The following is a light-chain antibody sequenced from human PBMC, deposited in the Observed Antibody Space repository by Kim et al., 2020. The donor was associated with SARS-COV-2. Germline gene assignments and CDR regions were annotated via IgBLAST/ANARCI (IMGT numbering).Light chain of an antibody. Sequence: GQRVPTSCTGSSSNMGAGYDVHWYQQLPGTAPNLLIYGNSNRPSGVPDRFSGYKSGTSASLAITGLQAEDEADYYCQSYDSSLTWVFGGGTQLTVL. CDR1: SSNMGAGYD. J-gene: IGLJ3*02. CDR2: GNS. V-gene: IGLV1-40*01. CDR3: QSYDSSLTWV.